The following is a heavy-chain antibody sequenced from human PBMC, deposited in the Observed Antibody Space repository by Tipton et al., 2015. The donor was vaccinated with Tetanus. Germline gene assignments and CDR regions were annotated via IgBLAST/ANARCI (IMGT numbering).Heavy chain of an antibody. Sequence: LRPSCTVSGGSLNTFYWNWIRQPAGKGLEWIGRVYSSGSTNYNPSLKSRVTMSIDTSKNQISLELTSMTAADTAIYYCARDFRERTGTYFSYYYTMDVWGQGTTVTVSS. V-gene: IGHV4-4*07. CDR1: GGSLNTFY. J-gene: IGHJ6*02. CDR3: ARDFRERTGTYFSYYYTMDV. D-gene: IGHD1-26*01. CDR2: VYSSGST.